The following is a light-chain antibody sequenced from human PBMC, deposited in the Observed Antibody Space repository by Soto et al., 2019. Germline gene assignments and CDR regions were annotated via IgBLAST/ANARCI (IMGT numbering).Light chain of an antibody. CDR3: AAWDASLSACV. Sequence: SVLTQPPSASGNAGQVVTISYSGGDANIGSNSVYWYQHLPRMAPKLLIYYNTQRPSGVPDRFSGSRSGTSASLAIVGLRSEDEAVYYCAAWDASLSACVFGNGTKVTVL. CDR2: YNT. V-gene: IGLV1-47*02. CDR1: DANIGSNS. J-gene: IGLJ1*01.